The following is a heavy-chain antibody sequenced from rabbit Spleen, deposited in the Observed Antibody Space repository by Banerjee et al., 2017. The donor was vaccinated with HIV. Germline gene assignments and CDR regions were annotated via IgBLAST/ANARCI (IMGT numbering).Heavy chain of an antibody. Sequence: QEQLVESGGGLVQPEGSLTLTCKASGLDFSSSYYMCWVRQAPGKGLECIACIYAGGSGSTYYANWAKGRFTISKTSSTTVTLQMTSLTVADTATYFCARGSAAMTMVITGYYLNLWGQGTLVTVS. J-gene: IGHJ4*01. V-gene: IGHV1S45*01. CDR3: ARGSAAMTMVITGYYLNL. CDR2: IYAGGSGST. D-gene: IGHD2-1*01. CDR1: GLDFSSSYY.